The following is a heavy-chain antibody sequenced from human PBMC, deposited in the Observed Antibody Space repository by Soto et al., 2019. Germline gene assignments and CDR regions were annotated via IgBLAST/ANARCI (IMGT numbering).Heavy chain of an antibody. CDR2: IYPGDSDT. J-gene: IGHJ4*02. CDR1: GYSFTSYW. D-gene: IGHD6-19*01. V-gene: IGHV5-51*01. Sequence: GEALKISGKGSGYSFTSYWIGWVRQMPVKVVDWVGIIYPGDSDTRYSPSFQGQVTISADKSISTAYLQWSSLKASDTAMYYCARGAPIEVAGSFDYWGQGSLVT. CDR3: ARGAPIEVAGSFDY.